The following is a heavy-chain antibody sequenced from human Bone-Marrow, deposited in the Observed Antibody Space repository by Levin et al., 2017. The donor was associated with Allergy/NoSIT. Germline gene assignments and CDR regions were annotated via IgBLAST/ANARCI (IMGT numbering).Heavy chain of an antibody. CDR2: IYYSGNT. V-gene: IGHV4-39*07. D-gene: IGHD2-15*01. CDR1: GDSISNSFYY. Sequence: ASETLSLTCTVSGDSISNSFYYWGWIRQPPGKGLEWIGTIYYSGNTYYNPSLKSRVTISVDTSKNQFSLKLTSVTAADTAVYFCARARDNKWLDPWGQGTLVTVSS. CDR3: ARARDNKWLDP. J-gene: IGHJ5*02.